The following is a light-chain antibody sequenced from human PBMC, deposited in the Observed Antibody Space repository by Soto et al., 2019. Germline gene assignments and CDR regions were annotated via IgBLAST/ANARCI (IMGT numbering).Light chain of an antibody. Sequence: DILMTQSPLSLPVTPGEPASISCRSSQSLRHSNGYNYLDWYLQKPWQSSQLLIYLGSNRSSGVPDRFSGSGSVTDVTLKIRGVEAEYCGVYYFMQALHMVTFRQGTEVEIK. CDR1: QSLRHSNGYNY. V-gene: IGKV2-28*01. CDR3: MQALHMVT. J-gene: IGKJ1*01. CDR2: LGS.